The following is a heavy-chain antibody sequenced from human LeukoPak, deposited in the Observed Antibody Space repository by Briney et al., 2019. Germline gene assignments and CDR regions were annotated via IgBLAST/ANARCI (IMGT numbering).Heavy chain of an antibody. V-gene: IGHV3-30*04. CDR2: ISYDGSNE. D-gene: IGHD3-10*01. CDR1: GFTFSSYV. J-gene: IGHJ4*02. CDR3: ARLWFGEPPDY. Sequence: GGSLRLSCAASGFTFSSYVMHWVRQAPGKGLEWVAIISYDGSNEYYADSVKGRFTISRDNSKNTLYLQMNSLRAADTAVYYCARLWFGEPPDYWGQGTLVTVSS.